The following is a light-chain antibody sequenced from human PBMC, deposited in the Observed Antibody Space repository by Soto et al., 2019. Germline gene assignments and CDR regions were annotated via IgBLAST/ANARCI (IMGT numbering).Light chain of an antibody. CDR1: ESIGAY. J-gene: IGKJ3*01. CDR3: QQRRNWPLFP. Sequence: EVVLTQSPATLSLSPGERATLSCRASESIGAYLAWYQHRPGQPPRLLIYDASNRAADIQPRFSASGSGTDFTLTISSLEPEDFALYYCQQRRNWPLFPFGPGTRVDL. CDR2: DAS. V-gene: IGKV3-11*01.